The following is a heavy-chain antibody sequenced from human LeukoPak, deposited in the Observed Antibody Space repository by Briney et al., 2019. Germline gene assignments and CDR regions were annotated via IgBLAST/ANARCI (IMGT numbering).Heavy chain of an antibody. Sequence: GGSLRLSCVASGFTFGSYSISWVCHAPGQGLELVSGITVSGYSTSSADSVKGRFTISRDNYKNKLDLQVKSLRAEDTAVYYCAKDYVFRSTTCPDFFDHWGQGTLVTVSS. CDR2: ITVSGYST. J-gene: IGHJ4*02. CDR3: AKDYVFRSTTCPDFFDH. V-gene: IGHV3-23*01. D-gene: IGHD2-2*01. CDR1: GFTFGSYS.